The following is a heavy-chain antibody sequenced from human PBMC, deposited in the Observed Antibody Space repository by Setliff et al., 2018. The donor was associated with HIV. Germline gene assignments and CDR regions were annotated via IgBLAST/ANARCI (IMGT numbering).Heavy chain of an antibody. CDR1: GGSINSGSYY. CDR3: ARHAAGPDGPFDY. Sequence: SETLSLTCTVSGGSINSGSYYWNWIRQPAGKGLEWIGHIYASGSTNYNPSLKSRVTMSVDTSKNQFSLKLNSVIAADTAVYYCARHAAGPDGPFDYWGQGTLVTVSS. V-gene: IGHV4-61*09. J-gene: IGHJ4*02. D-gene: IGHD2-2*01. CDR2: IYASGST.